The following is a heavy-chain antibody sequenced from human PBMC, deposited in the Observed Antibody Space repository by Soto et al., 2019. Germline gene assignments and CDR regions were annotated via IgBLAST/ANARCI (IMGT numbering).Heavy chain of an antibody. CDR3: ARHLAAGDS. CDR2: VNPTGGST. D-gene: IGHD6-13*01. V-gene: IGHV1-46*03. CDR1: GYTFISYY. J-gene: IGHJ4*02. Sequence: QVQLVLSGAEVKKPGASVRVSCKASGYTFISYYIHWVRQAAGQGLEWMAIVNPTGGSTNYAQKFQGRVTVTFDTSTSTVLMELNSLRYEDTAVYYCARHLAAGDSWGQGTLVTVSS.